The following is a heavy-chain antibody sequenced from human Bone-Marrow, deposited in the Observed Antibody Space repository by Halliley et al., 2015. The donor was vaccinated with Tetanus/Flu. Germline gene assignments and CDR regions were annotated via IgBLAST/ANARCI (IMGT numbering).Heavy chain of an antibody. V-gene: IGHV3-53*04. CDR3: ARGGGEGRGFHYRWFDP. J-gene: IGHJ5*02. Sequence: IYPDGPKSYADSVKGRFIISRHNSENTVSLEMNRLKPDDTAVYSCARGGGEGRGFHYRWFDPWGQGTLVTVSS. D-gene: IGHD3-22*01. CDR2: IYPDGPK.